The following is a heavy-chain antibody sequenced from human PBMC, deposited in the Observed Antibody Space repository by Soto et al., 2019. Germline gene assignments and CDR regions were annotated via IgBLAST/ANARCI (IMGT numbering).Heavy chain of an antibody. CDR3: ARGFRWLQLPFDY. Sequence: SETLSLTCAVYGGSFSGYYWSWIRQPPGKGLEWIGEINHSGSTNYNPSLKSRVTISVDTSKNQFSLKLSSVTAADTAVYYCARGFRWLQLPFDYWGQGTLVTVPQ. CDR1: GGSFSGYY. D-gene: IGHD5-12*01. CDR2: INHSGST. J-gene: IGHJ4*02. V-gene: IGHV4-34*01.